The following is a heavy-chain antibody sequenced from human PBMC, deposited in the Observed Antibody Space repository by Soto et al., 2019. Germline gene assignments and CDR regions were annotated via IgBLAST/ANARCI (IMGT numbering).Heavy chain of an antibody. Sequence: PSETLSLTCTVSGDSIRAYSWSWVRQPPGKGLEWIGNIHYNGNTKYNPSLKSRVTMSLDTSKNQFSLRLISVTAADTAKYFCAREGNLGRWLQPLDFWGQGTLVTVSS. V-gene: IGHV4-59*01. J-gene: IGHJ4*02. CDR3: AREGNLGRWLQPLDF. CDR2: IHYNGNT. D-gene: IGHD5-12*01. CDR1: GDSIRAYS.